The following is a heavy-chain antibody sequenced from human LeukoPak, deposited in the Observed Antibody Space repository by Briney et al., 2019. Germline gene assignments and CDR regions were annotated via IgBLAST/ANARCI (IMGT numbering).Heavy chain of an antibody. CDR3: ARGSVEMATINAFDI. Sequence: GGSLSLSCAASGFSISSYWMTWVRQAPGKGLEWVSVIYSGGSTYYDDSVKGRVTISRHKSKNTLYLQMNSLRAEDTAVYYCARGSVEMATINAFDIWGQGTMVSVS. J-gene: IGHJ3*02. CDR1: GFSISSYW. V-gene: IGHV3-53*04. CDR2: IYSGGST. D-gene: IGHD5-24*01.